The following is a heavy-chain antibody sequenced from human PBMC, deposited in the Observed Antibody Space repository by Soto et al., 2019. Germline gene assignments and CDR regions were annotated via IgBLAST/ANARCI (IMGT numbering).Heavy chain of an antibody. CDR2: IIPIFGTA. Sequence: SVKVSCKASGGTFSSYAISWVRQAPGQGLEWMGGIIPIFGTANYAQKFRGRVTMTRDTSISAAYMELSRLTSDDTAVYYCAKGGSSWTEWFDPWGQGTLVTVSS. CDR1: GGTFSSYA. D-gene: IGHD6-13*01. CDR3: AKGGSSWTEWFDP. V-gene: IGHV1-69*05. J-gene: IGHJ5*02.